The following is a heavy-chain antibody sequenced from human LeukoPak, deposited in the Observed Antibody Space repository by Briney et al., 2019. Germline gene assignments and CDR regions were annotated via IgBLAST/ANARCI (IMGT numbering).Heavy chain of an antibody. J-gene: IGHJ3*02. CDR2: FNPSGGTT. CDR3: ARDRGITGTSDGFDI. D-gene: IGHD1-20*01. V-gene: IGHV1-46*01. Sequence: ASVKVSCKASVYTFTSYYMYWVRQAPGQGLEWMGIFNPSGGTTSYAQKFRGRVTMTRDTSTSTVYMELSSLRSEDTAVYYCARDRGITGTSDGFDIWGQGTMVTVSS. CDR1: VYTFTSYY.